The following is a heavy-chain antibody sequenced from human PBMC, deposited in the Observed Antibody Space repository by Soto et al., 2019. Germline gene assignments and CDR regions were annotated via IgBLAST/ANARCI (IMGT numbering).Heavy chain of an antibody. CDR1: GFTFSSYA. Sequence: GGSLRLSCAASGFTFSSYAMSWVRQAPGKGLEWVSAISGSGGSTYYADSVKGRFSSSRDNSKNTQYLQMNSMRAEDTAVYYCAKDSDLLWFGELLYFDYWGQGTLVTVSS. V-gene: IGHV3-23*01. CDR2: ISGSGGST. D-gene: IGHD3-10*01. J-gene: IGHJ4*02. CDR3: AKDSDLLWFGELLYFDY.